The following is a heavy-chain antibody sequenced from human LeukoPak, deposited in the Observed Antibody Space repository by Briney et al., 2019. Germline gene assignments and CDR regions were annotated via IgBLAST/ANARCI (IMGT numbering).Heavy chain of an antibody. CDR1: GLIVSSNY. V-gene: IGHV3-53*01. CDR3: ARELGYCSGASCYFKYYGMDV. J-gene: IGHJ6*02. Sequence: GGSLRLSCAASGLIVSSNYMSWVRQAPGKGLEWVSVIYSGGSTYYADSVKGRFTISRDNSKNTLYLQMNSLRAEDTAVYYCARELGYCSGASCYFKYYGMDVWGQGTTVTVFS. D-gene: IGHD2-15*01. CDR2: IYSGGST.